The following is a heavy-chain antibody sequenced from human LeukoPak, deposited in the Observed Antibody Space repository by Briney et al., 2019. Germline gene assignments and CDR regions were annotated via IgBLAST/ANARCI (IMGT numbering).Heavy chain of an antibody. D-gene: IGHD5-24*01. CDR2: INHSGST. J-gene: IGHJ4*02. V-gene: IGHV4-34*01. Sequence: SETLSLTCTVSGGSISSYYWSWIRQPPGKGLEWIGEINHSGSTNYNPSLKSRVTISVDTSKNQFSLKLSSVTAADTAVYYCARGGDGYNLDFDYWGQGTLVTVSS. CDR1: GGSISSYY. CDR3: ARGGDGYNLDFDY.